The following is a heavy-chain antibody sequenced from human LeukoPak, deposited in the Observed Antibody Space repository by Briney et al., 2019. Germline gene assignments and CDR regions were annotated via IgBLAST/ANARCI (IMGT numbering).Heavy chain of an antibody. D-gene: IGHD1-26*01. Sequence: SSETLSLTCAVYGGSFSGYYWSWIRQPPGKGLEWIGEINHSGSTNYNPSLKSRVTISIDTSKNQFSLKLSSVTAADTAVYYCARALSGSYYRSGLGIWGQGTMVTASS. J-gene: IGHJ3*02. CDR2: INHSGST. CDR3: ARALSGSYYRSGLGI. CDR1: GGSFSGYY. V-gene: IGHV4-34*01.